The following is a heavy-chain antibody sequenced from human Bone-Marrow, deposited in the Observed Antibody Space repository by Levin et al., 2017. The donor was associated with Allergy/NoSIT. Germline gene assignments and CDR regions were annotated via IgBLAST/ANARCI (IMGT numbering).Heavy chain of an antibody. D-gene: IGHD2-21*02. J-gene: IGHJ4*02. Sequence: AASVKVSCKASGGTFSSYAISWVRQAPGQGLEWMGGIIPIFGTANYAQKFQGRVTITADESTSTAYMELSSLRSEDTAVYYCARRGAYCGGDCYSRNDYWGQGTLVTVSS. CDR2: IIPIFGTA. V-gene: IGHV1-69*13. CDR3: ARRGAYCGGDCYSRNDY. CDR1: GGTFSSYA.